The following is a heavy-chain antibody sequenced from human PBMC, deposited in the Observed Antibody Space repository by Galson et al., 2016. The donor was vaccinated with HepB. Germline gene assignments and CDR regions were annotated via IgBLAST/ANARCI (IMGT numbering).Heavy chain of an antibody. J-gene: IGHJ6*02. CDR3: ARDRVSGDFWSGYYTGFGMDV. CDR1: GFTFSSYS. CDR2: IRSSSSTI. D-gene: IGHD3-3*01. Sequence: SLRLSCAASGFTFSSYSMNWVRQAPGKGLEWVSYIRSSSSTIYYAGSVKGRFTISRDNAKNSLYLQMNSLRDEDKAVYYCARDRVSGDFWSGYYTGFGMDVGGQGTTVTVSS. V-gene: IGHV3-48*02.